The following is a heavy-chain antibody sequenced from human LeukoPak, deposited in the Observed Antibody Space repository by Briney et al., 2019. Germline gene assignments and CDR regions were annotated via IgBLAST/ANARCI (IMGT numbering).Heavy chain of an antibody. J-gene: IGHJ4*02. CDR1: GFTFDDYA. Sequence: GGSLRLSCAASGFTFDDYAMHWVRQALGKGLEWVSGISWNSGSIGYADSVKGRFTISRDNAKNSLYLQMNSLRAEDTALYYCAKGGLVVVAADYLDYWGQGTLVTVSS. CDR3: AKGGLVVVAADYLDY. V-gene: IGHV3-9*01. D-gene: IGHD2-15*01. CDR2: ISWNSGSI.